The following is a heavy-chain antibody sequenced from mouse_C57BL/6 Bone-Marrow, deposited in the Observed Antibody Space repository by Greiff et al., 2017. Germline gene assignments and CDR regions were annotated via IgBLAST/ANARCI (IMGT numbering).Heavy chain of an antibody. CDR3: ARGGDYYGSTPFDY. V-gene: IGHV1-18*01. D-gene: IGHD1-1*01. CDR2: INPNNGGT. J-gene: IGHJ2*01. Sequence: VKPGASVKIPCKASGYTFTDYNMDWVKQSHGKSLEWIGDINPNNGGTIYNQKFKGKATLTVDKSSSTAYMELRSLTSEDTAVYYCARGGDYYGSTPFDYWGQGTTLTVSS. CDR1: GYTFTDYN.